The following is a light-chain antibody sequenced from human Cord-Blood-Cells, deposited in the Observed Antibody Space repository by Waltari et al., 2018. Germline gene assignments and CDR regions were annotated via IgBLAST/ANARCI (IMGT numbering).Light chain of an antibody. CDR2: WES. CDR1: QSVLYSSNNKNY. J-gene: IGKJ3*01. Sequence: DIVMTQSPDSLAVSLGERATINCKSSQSVLYSSNNKNYLTWYQQKPGQTPTLLIYWESTRESWVPDRFSGSGSGTDFTLTISSLQAENVAVYYCQQYYSTPFTFGPGTKVDI. CDR3: QQYYSTPFT. V-gene: IGKV4-1*01.